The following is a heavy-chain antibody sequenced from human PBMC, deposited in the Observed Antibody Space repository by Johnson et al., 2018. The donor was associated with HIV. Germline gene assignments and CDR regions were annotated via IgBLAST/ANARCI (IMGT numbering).Heavy chain of an antibody. D-gene: IGHD3-10*01. J-gene: IGHJ3*02. CDR1: GFTFSSYG. V-gene: IGHV3-30*02. CDR2: IRYDESNI. CDR3: AKGRSGGSGAFDI. Sequence: QVQLVESGGGLVQPGGSLRLSCAASGFTFSSYGMHWVRQAPGKGLEWVAFIRYDESNIYYADSVKGRFIISRDNSKNTLYVQMNRLRPEDTAAYFCAKGRSGGSGAFDIWGQGTMVTVSS.